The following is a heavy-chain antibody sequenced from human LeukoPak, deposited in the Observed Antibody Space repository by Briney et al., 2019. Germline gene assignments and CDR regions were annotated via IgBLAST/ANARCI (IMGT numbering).Heavy chain of an antibody. J-gene: IGHJ3*02. Sequence: PGGSLRLSCAASGFPFSSYGMHWVRQAPGKGLEWVAFIRYDGSNKYYADSVKGRFTISRDNSKNTLYLQMNSLRAEDTAVYYCASPDYDILTGYKDDAFDIWGQGTMVTVSS. CDR3: ASPDYDILTGYKDDAFDI. V-gene: IGHV3-30*02. D-gene: IGHD3-9*01. CDR1: GFPFSSYG. CDR2: IRYDGSNK.